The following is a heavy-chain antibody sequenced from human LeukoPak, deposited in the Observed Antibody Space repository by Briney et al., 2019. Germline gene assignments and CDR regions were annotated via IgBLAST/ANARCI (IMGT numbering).Heavy chain of an antibody. Sequence: ADSLSLTRGLYGGSFSVSYWSSARQPPGKGLGWIGEINHSESTNYNKSLISRVTISVDTSKNQFTLKLSSVTAADTDVYYCATGLRGRRNRGAFDSWGQGTMVTVSS. CDR2: INHSEST. CDR1: GGSFSVSY. V-gene: IGHV4-34*01. CDR3: ATGLRGRRNRGAFDS. D-gene: IGHD3-16*01. J-gene: IGHJ3*02.